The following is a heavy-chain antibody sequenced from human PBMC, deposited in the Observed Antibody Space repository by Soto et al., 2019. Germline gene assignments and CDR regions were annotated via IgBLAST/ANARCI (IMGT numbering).Heavy chain of an antibody. CDR1: EGSIDDYC. CDR2: LSAGGST. D-gene: IGHD2-2*01. V-gene: IGHV4-59*01. CDR3: AGYCSSPIRPEGHYYALEV. Sequence: LQTQSLTRSVAEGSIDDYCWDCIRQSQGNGLEWIRSLSAGGSTHYCPSLESLVTFSVDASKKPVSLKLSSVSAADTARYFCAGYCSSPIRPEGHYYALEVWAQGPTVTVSS. J-gene: IGHJ6*02.